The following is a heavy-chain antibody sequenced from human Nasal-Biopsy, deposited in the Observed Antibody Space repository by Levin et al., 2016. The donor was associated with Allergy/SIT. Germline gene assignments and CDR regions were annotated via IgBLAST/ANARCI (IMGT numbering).Heavy chain of an antibody. V-gene: IGHV4-61*03. J-gene: IGHJ6*02. CDR1: GGSVNSGTYY. Sequence: SETLSLTCTVSGGSVNSGTYYWTWIRQLPGKGLECIGYIYSSGSTKYNPSLQSRVSISLDTSKNHFSLRLTSVTAADTAVYYCARDSWVGQFYIGMDVWGQGTTVTVS. D-gene: IGHD1-26*01. CDR2: IYSSGST. CDR3: ARDSWVGQFYIGMDV.